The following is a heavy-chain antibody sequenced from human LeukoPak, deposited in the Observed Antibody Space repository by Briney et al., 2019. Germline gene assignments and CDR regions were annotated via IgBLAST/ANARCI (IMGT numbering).Heavy chain of an antibody. CDR1: GFTFSSYG. CDR2: ISYDGTNK. CDR3: AKVGPGIAVAGWTSNAFDI. Sequence: PGGSLRLSCAASGFTFSSYGMHWVRQAPGKGLEWVAVISYDGTNKYYADSVKGRFTISRDNSKNTLYLQMNSLRAEDTAVYYCAKVGPGIAVAGWTSNAFDIWGQGTVVTVSS. V-gene: IGHV3-30*18. D-gene: IGHD6-19*01. J-gene: IGHJ3*02.